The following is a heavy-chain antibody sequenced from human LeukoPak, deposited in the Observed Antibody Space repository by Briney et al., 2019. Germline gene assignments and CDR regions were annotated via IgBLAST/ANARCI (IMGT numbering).Heavy chain of an antibody. Sequence: SETLSLTCTVSGYSISSGYYWGWIRQPPGKGLEWIGSIYYSGSTYYNPSLKSRVTISVDTSKNQFSLKLSSVTAADTAVYYCARLPFIAVAGTSDAFDIWGQGTMVTVSS. J-gene: IGHJ3*02. CDR2: IYYSGST. CDR3: ARLPFIAVAGTSDAFDI. D-gene: IGHD6-19*01. CDR1: GYSISSGYY. V-gene: IGHV4-38-2*02.